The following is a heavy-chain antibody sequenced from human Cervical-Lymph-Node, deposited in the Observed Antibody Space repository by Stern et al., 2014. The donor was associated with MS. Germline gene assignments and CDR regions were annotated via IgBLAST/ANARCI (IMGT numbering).Heavy chain of an antibody. Sequence: VQLVESGGGVVPPGGSLRLSCAASGFAFNSHGMHWVRQAPGKGLEGVAVISYDEKNELLADSVKGRFTISRDNSKNTIYLQMNSLGAEDTAVYYCARGGRCSNTGCYRRSGDFWGQGTLVIVSS. CDR1: GFAFNSHG. J-gene: IGHJ4*02. CDR2: ISYDEKNE. V-gene: IGHV3-30*03. CDR3: ARGGRCSNTGCYRRSGDF. D-gene: IGHD2-2*02.